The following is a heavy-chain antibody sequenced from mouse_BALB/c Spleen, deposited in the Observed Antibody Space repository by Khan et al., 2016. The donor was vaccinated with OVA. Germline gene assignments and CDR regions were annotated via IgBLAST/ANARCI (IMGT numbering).Heavy chain of an antibody. CDR2: INTYTGEP. Sequence: QIQLVQSGPELKKPGETVKISCKASGYIFTNYGMNWVKQAPGQGLKWMGWINTYTGEPTYADDFRGRVAFSLETSARTAYLQIDNLKKEDTATDFCARCAVYYGRGKIACFAYWGQGTLVTVSA. J-gene: IGHJ3*01. CDR3: ARCAVYYGRGKIACFAY. V-gene: IGHV9-3-1*01. D-gene: IGHD1-1*01. CDR1: GYIFTNYG.